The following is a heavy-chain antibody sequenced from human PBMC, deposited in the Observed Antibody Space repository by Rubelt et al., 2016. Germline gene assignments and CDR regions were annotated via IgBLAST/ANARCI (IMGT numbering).Heavy chain of an antibody. J-gene: IGHJ4*02. CDR2: IHYSWTT. D-gene: IGHD6-19*01. CDR1: GGAIRGYY. CDR3: ARGHVRSGGWYRGMYYFDY. Sequence: QVQLQESGPGLVKPSQTLSLPCTVSGGAIRGYYWNWVRQAPGEGLQWIGYIHYSWTTSYTPSLKSRVTMSEDAPNNQFSLEWSSVTAADTALYYCARGHVRSGGWYRGMYYFDYWGQGTLVSVSS. V-gene: IGHV4-59*01.